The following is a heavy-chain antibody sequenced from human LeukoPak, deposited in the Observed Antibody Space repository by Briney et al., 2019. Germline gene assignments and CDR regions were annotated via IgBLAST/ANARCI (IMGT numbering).Heavy chain of an antibody. CDR1: GFTFSSYS. CDR3: ARLTFGGVIGFDY. J-gene: IGHJ4*02. V-gene: IGHV3-21*01. Sequence: GGSLRLSCAASGFTFSSYSMNWVRQAPGKGLEWVSSISSSGSHMYYADSVKGRFTISRDNAKNSLYLQMDSLRAEDTAVYYCARLTFGGVIGFDYWGQGTLVTVSS. CDR2: ISSSGSHM. D-gene: IGHD3-16*02.